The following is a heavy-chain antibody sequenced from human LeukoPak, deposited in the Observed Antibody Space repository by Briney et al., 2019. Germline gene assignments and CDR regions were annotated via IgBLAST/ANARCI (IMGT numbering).Heavy chain of an antibody. Sequence: ASVKVSCKASGYTFTGYYMHWVRQAPGQGLEWMGRINPNSGGTNYAQKFQGRVTMTRDTSISTAYMELSRLRSDDTAVYYCARVLRRTYYFDYWGQGTLVTVSS. V-gene: IGHV1-2*06. CDR3: ARVLRRTYYFDY. CDR2: INPNSGGT. J-gene: IGHJ4*02. CDR1: GYTFTGYY. D-gene: IGHD1-14*01.